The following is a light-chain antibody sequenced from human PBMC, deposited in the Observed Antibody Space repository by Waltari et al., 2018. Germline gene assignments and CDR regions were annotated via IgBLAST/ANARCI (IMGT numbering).Light chain of an antibody. V-gene: IGKV1-39*01. CDR2: AAS. CDR1: HSVGRV. CDR3: QQSYSIPHR. Sequence: NQMTQSPSSLSSSIGDGVTITCRESHSVGRVYNWFQQKPGKAPKPLIFAASKFGKGAPPRFSGRRPGAESTFTIVSLQPEDFATYCCQQSYSIPHRFGHGTRLEIE. J-gene: IGKJ2*03.